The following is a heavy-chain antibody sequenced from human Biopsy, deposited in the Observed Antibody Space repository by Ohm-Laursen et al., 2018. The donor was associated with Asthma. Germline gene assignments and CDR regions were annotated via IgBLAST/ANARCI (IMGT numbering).Heavy chain of an antibody. CDR3: ARAVSSSSYWYFDL. CDR1: GDAMSTSGSY. D-gene: IGHD6-6*01. V-gene: IGHV4-39*02. Sequence: PSETLSLTCIVSGDAMSTSGSYWVWIRQSPGKGLEWIGSIYYSGRTYYNPSLESRFTISADTSKNHFSLKVTSVTAADTAVYYCARAVSSSSYWYFDLWGRGDLVTASS. J-gene: IGHJ2*01. CDR2: IYYSGRT.